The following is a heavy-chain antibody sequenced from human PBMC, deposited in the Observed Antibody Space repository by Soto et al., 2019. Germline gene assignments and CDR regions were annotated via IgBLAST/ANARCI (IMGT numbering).Heavy chain of an antibody. D-gene: IGHD3-10*01. V-gene: IGHV4-59*08. J-gene: IGHJ4*02. CDR3: ARSLGPGWFGELIL. Sequence: SETLSLTCTVSGGSVSSYYWSWIRQSPGKGLEWIGYIYYSGSTKYKPSLQSRVTISVDTSKNQFSLKVSSATAADTAVYYCARSLGPGWFGELILWGQGTFVTVSS. CDR1: GGSVSSYY. CDR2: IYYSGST.